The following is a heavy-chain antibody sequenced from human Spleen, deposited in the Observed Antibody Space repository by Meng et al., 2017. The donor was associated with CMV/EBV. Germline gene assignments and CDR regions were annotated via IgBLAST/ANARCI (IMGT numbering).Heavy chain of an antibody. CDR2: TSYDGGKK. CDR3: ARAVAGTYSYFYGMDV. J-gene: IGHJ6*02. Sequence: GESLKISCAASGISFSSFALHWVRQAPGKGLEWVAATSYDGGKKYYGDSVKGRFTISRDNSRSTLYLQMNTLRDEDTAVYYCARAVAGTYSYFYGMDVWGQGTTVTVSS. V-gene: IGHV3-30-3*01. D-gene: IGHD6-19*01. CDR1: GISFSSFA.